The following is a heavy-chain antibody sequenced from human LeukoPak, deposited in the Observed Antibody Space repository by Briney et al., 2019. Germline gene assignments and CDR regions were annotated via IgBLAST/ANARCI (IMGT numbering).Heavy chain of an antibody. J-gene: IGHJ4*02. CDR3: AKCLSTSCQGAFDY. CDR2: ISWNSGGK. D-gene: IGHD2-2*01. V-gene: IGHV3-9*01. CDR1: GFTFDDYA. Sequence: GGSLRLSCAASGFTFDDYAMHWVRQAPGKGLEWVSGISWNSGGKDYADSVKGRLTISRDNAKNSLYLQMNSLRVEDTALYYCAKCLSTSCQGAFDYWGQGTLVTVSS.